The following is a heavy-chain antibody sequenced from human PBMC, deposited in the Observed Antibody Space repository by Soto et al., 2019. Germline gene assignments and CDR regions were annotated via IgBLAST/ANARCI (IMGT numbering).Heavy chain of an antibody. Sequence: GGSLRLSCAASGFTFSNYWMHWVRQIPGKGLEWVSRINADGSSTYYADSVKGRFNVSRDNAKKTLYVQMNSLRDEDTALYYCARKYGYSYGPIDYCGQGILVTVYS. CDR3: ARKYGYSYGPIDY. V-gene: IGHV3-74*01. D-gene: IGHD5-18*01. J-gene: IGHJ4*02. CDR1: GFTFSNYW. CDR2: INADGSST.